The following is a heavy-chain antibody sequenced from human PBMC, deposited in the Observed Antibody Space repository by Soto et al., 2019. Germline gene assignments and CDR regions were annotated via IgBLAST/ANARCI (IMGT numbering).Heavy chain of an antibody. CDR1: GFTFRNYG. V-gene: IGHV3-33*01. CDR3: ARDGARGSRDY. Sequence: QVQLVESGGGVVQPGRSLRLSCAASGFTFRNYGMHWVRQAPGKGLEDVAAIWYDGSNKYYADFVKGRFTISRDNSKNALYLQRTSRRADDTAVYDCARDGARGSRDYWGEGTLVTVSA. J-gene: IGHJ4*02. D-gene: IGHD3-10*01. CDR2: IWYDGSNK.